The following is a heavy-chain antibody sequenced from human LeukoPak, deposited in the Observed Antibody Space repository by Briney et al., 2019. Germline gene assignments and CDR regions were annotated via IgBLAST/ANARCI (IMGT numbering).Heavy chain of an antibody. Sequence: ASVKVSCKASGYTFASYYMHWVRQAPGQGLEWMGIIEPSGGSTGYAQKFQGRVTKTRDTSTSTVYMELSSLRSEDTAVYYCARDHFGQGPQYFQHWGQGTLVTVSS. D-gene: IGHD3/OR15-3a*01. V-gene: IGHV1-46*01. CDR1: GYTFASYY. J-gene: IGHJ1*01. CDR2: IEPSGGST. CDR3: ARDHFGQGPQYFQH.